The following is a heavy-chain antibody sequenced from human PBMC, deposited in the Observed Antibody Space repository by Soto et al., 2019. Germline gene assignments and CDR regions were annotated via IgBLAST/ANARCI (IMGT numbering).Heavy chain of an antibody. CDR1: GFTFSSYG. V-gene: IGHV3-23*01. CDR2: ISSSGGSA. J-gene: IGHJ4*02. Sequence: EVQLLESGGGLVQPGGSLRLSCAASGFTFSSYGMSWVRQAPGKGLEWVSAISSSGGSAYYADSVKGRFTISRDNSKNTLYLQLNSLRAEDTAVYYCARGATAPSYWGQGTQVTVSS. CDR3: ARGATAPSY.